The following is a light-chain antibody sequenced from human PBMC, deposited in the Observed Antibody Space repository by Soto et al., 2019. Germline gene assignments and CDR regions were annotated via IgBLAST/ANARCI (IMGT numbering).Light chain of an antibody. CDR2: GVS. J-gene: IGLJ1*01. Sequence: QSVLAQPASVSGSPGQSITISCSGTRSDIGSYNYVAWYQQFPGKTPKILIYGVSNRPSGVSSRFSGSKSGNTASLTISGLQAEDEADYYCSSYTSGTTLYVFGTGTKVTVL. CDR3: SSYTSGTTLYV. CDR1: RSDIGSYNY. V-gene: IGLV2-14*01.